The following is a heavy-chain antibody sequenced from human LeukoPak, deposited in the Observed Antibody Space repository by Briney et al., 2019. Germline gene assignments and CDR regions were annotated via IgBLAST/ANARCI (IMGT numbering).Heavy chain of an antibody. D-gene: IGHD3-22*01. CDR1: GYTFTGYY. V-gene: IGHV1-2*02. Sequence: ASVKVSCKASGYTFTGYYMHWVRQAPGQGLEWMGWINPNSGGTNYAQKFQDRVTMTRDTSISTAYMELSRLRSDDTAVYYCARDLMYYYDSVSYHFDYWGQGTLVTVSS. CDR3: ARDLMYYYDSVSYHFDY. J-gene: IGHJ4*02. CDR2: INPNSGGT.